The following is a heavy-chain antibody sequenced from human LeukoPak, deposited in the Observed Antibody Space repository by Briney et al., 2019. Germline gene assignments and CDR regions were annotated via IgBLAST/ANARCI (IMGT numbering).Heavy chain of an antibody. CDR3: ARGDDGYLNWFDP. J-gene: IGHJ5*02. V-gene: IGHV4-61*02. D-gene: IGHD3-22*01. CDR1: GGSISSGSYY. CDR2: IYTSGST. Sequence: SQTLSLTCTVSGGSISSGSYYWSWIRQPAGKGLEWIGRIYTSGSTNYNPSLKSRVTISVDTSKNQFSLKLSSVTAADTAVYYCARGDDGYLNWFDPWGQGTLVTVSS.